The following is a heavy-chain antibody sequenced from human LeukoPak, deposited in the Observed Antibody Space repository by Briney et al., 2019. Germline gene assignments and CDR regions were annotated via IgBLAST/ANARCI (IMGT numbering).Heavy chain of an antibody. D-gene: IGHD1-26*01. Sequence: TSETLSLTCAVYGGSFSGYYWSWIRQPPGKWLEWIGEINHSGSTNYNPSLKSRVTISVDTSKNQFSLKLSSVTAADTAVYYCARLYSGSYIYWGQGTLVTVSS. J-gene: IGHJ4*02. CDR1: GGSFSGYY. V-gene: IGHV4-34*01. CDR3: ARLYSGSYIY. CDR2: INHSGST.